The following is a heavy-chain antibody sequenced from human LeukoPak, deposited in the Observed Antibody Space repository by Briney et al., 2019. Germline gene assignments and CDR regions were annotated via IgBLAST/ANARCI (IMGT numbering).Heavy chain of an antibody. D-gene: IGHD3-22*01. CDR1: GINISSYA. J-gene: IGHJ4*02. CDR2: ISISGGST. CDR3: AIMHSYYDGRGYWVQ. Sequence: GESLRLSCAASGINISSYAMSWVRQAPGKGLEWVSGISISGGSTSYADSVKGRFTISRDNPKNTLYMETNSLKTEDTALYYCAIMHSYYDGRGYWVQWGQGTLVTVSS. V-gene: IGHV3-23*01.